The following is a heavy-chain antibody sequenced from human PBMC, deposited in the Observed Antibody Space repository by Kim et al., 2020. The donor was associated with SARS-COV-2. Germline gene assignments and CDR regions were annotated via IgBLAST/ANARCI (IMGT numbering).Heavy chain of an antibody. V-gene: IGHV4-4*07. CDR2: IYTSGST. D-gene: IGHD6-13*01. Sequence: SETLSLTCTVSGGSISSYYWSWIRQPAGKGLEWIGRIYTSGSTNYNPSLKSRVTMSVDTSKNQFSLKLSSVTAADTAVYYCARETGQQQLDTPPQNWFDPWGQGTLVTVSS. CDR3: ARETGQQQLDTPPQNWFDP. J-gene: IGHJ5*02. CDR1: GGSISSYY.